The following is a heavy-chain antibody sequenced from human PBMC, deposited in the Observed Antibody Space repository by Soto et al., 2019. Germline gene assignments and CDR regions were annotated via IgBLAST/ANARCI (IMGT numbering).Heavy chain of an antibody. CDR2: INHSGST. J-gene: IGHJ6*02. CDR1: GGSFSGYY. D-gene: IGHD3-16*02. Sequence: SETLSLTCAVYGGSFSGYYWSWIRQPPGKGLEWIGEINHSGSTNYNPSLKSRVTISVDTSKNQFSLKLSSVTAAETAVYYCERHARLGELSYNYYYYYGMDVWGQGTTVTVS. CDR3: ERHARLGELSYNYYYYYGMDV. V-gene: IGHV4-34*01.